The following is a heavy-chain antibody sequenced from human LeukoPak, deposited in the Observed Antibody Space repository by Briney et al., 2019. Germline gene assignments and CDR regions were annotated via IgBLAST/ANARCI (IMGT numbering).Heavy chain of an antibody. CDR1: GGSISSSSYY. CDR3: AKDLATSCSGWFDP. Sequence: ASETLSLTCTVSGGSISSSSYYWGWIRQPPGKGLEWVSAISGSGGSTYYADSVKGRFTISRDNSKNTLYLQMNSLRAEDTAVYYCAKDLATSCSGWFDPWGQGTLVTVSS. D-gene: IGHD2-2*01. V-gene: IGHV3-23*01. CDR2: ISGSGGST. J-gene: IGHJ5*02.